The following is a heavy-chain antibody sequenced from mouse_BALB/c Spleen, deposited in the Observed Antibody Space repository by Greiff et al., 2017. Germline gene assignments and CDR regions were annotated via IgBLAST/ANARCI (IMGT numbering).Heavy chain of an antibody. CDR2: IYPGNVNT. CDR1: GYTFTSYY. Sequence: QVQLKESGPELVKPGASVRISCKASGYTFTSYYIHWVKQRPGQGLEWIGWIYPGNVNTKYNEKFKGKATLTADKSSSTAYMQLSSLTSEDSAVYFCARSGNPYYYAMDYWGQGTSVTVSS. V-gene: IGHV1S56*01. CDR3: ARSGNPYYYAMDY. D-gene: IGHD2-1*01. J-gene: IGHJ4*01.